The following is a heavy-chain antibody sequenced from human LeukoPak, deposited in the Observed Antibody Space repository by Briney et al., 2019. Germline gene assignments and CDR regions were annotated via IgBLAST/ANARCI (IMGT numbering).Heavy chain of an antibody. CDR2: IYYSGST. J-gene: IGHJ4*02. CDR3: ARRQVGVAARRGPSYFDY. V-gene: IGHV4-39*01. Sequence: SSETLSLTCTVSGGSISSSSYYWGWIRQPPGKGLEWIGSIYYSGSTYYNPSLKSRVTISVDTSKNQFSLKLSSVTAADTAVYYCARRQVGVAARRGPSYFDYWGQGTLVTVSS. D-gene: IGHD6-6*01. CDR1: GGSISSSSYY.